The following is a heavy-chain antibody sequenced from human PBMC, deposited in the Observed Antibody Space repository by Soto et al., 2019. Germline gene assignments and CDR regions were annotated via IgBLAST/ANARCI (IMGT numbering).Heavy chain of an antibody. CDR3: AKDPNWAAAGNIRRDNWFDP. D-gene: IGHD6-13*01. V-gene: IGHV1-18*04. J-gene: IGHJ5*02. Sequence: QVQLVQSGAEVKKPGASVKVSCKASGYTFTSYGISWVRQAPGQGLEWMGWISAYNGNTNYAQKLQGRVTMTTDTSTSTAYMELRSLRSDDTAVYYCAKDPNWAAAGNIRRDNWFDPWGQGTLVTVSS. CDR1: GYTFTSYG. CDR2: ISAYNGNT.